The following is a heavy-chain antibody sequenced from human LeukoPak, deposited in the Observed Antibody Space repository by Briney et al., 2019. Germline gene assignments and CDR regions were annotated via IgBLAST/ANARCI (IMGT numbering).Heavy chain of an antibody. V-gene: IGHV4-34*01. J-gene: IGHJ4*02. CDR1: GGSFSGYY. CDR3: ARGAPAVATIDY. Sequence: SETLSLTCAVYGGSFSGYYWSWIRQPPGKGLEWIGEINHSGSTNYNPSLKSRVTISVDTSKNQFSLKLSSVTAADTAVYYCARGAPAVATIDYWGQGIQVTVSS. D-gene: IGHD5-12*01. CDR2: INHSGST.